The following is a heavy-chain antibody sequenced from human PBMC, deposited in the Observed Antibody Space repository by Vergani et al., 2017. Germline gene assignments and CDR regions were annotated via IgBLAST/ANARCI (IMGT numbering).Heavy chain of an antibody. CDR2: IKSTFDRGTT. V-gene: IGHV3-15*07. D-gene: IGHD3-10*01. J-gene: IGHJ6*02. Sequence: EVQLVESGGGIVKPGGSLRLSCVASGFSFRNAWMNWVRRTPGKGLEWVGRIKSTFDRGTTDYAAAVKGRFTISRDDSKNTLFLQMNGLKTEDIGVYYCTTDPRYCWDGSCYWLRDHHYYGMDVWGQGTTVTVSS. CDR1: GFSFRNAW. CDR3: TTDPRYCWDGSCYWLRDHHYYGMDV.